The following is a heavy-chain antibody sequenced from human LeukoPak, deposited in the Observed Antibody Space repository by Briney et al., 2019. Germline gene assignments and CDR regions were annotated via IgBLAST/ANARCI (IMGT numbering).Heavy chain of an antibody. J-gene: IGHJ4*02. CDR3: ARARWLQSQRYFDY. Sequence: TGGSLRLFCAASGFTFSSYSMNWVHQAPRKGLEWVSSISTSSSYIYYADSVKGRFTISRNNAKNSLYVQIDSLRADDTAVVYCARARWLQSQRYFDYWGQGILVTVSS. CDR1: GFTFSSYS. CDR2: ISTSSSYI. D-gene: IGHD5-24*01. V-gene: IGHV3-21*04.